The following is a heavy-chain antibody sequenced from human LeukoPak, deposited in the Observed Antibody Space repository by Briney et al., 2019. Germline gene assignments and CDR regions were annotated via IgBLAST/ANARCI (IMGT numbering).Heavy chain of an antibody. J-gene: IGHJ4*02. CDR2: ISSSDGGT. Sequence: QPGGSLRLSCAASGFIFSNYAMSWVRQAPGKGLEWVSGISSSDGGTYYADSVKGRFTISRDNSKNTLYLQMNSLGAEDTAVYYCAEGGASTFGARRHFDYWGQGTLVTVSS. CDR3: AEGGASTFGARRHFDY. D-gene: IGHD1-26*01. V-gene: IGHV3-23*01. CDR1: GFIFSNYA.